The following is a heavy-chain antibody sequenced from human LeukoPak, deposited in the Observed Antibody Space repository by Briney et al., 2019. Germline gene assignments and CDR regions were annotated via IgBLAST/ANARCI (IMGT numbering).Heavy chain of an antibody. D-gene: IGHD6-19*01. CDR3: ARVTLYSSGWYYYYYMDV. CDR2: IYSGGST. CDR1: GFTVSSNY. Sequence: GGSLRLSCAASGFTVSSNYVSWVRQAPGKGLEWVSVIYSGGSTYYADSVKGRFTISRDNSKNTLYLQMNSLRAEDTAVYYCARVTLYSSGWYYYYYMDVWGKGTTVTVSS. V-gene: IGHV3-53*01. J-gene: IGHJ6*03.